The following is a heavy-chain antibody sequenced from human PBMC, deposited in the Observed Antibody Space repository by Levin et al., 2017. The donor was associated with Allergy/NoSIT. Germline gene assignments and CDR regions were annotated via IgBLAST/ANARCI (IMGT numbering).Heavy chain of an antibody. D-gene: IGHD6-13*01. CDR1: GGSISSYY. CDR2: IYYSGST. V-gene: IGHV4-59*01. CDR3: ARYSSSWVHHDAFDI. J-gene: IGHJ3*02. Sequence: PSETLSLTCTVSGGSISSYYWSWIRQPPGKGLEWIGYIYYSGSTNYNPSLKSRVTISVDTSKNQFSLKLSSVTAADTAVYYCARYSSSWVHHDAFDIWGQGTMVTVSS.